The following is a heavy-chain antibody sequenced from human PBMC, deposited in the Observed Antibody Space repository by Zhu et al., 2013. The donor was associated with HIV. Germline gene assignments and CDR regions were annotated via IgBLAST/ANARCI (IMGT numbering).Heavy chain of an antibody. CDR1: GYTFRSHG. CDR2: ISGYNGNT. Sequence: QVHLVQSGAEVTKSGASVKVSCKASGYTFRSHGISWVRQAPGQGPEWMGWISGYNGNTNYAQKFQGRVTMTIDTSTSTAYMELRSLRSDDTAVYYCATATGTTDFDYWAREPWSTVSS. D-gene: IGHD1-7*01. J-gene: IGHJ4*02. V-gene: IGHV1-18*01. CDR3: ATATGTTDFDY.